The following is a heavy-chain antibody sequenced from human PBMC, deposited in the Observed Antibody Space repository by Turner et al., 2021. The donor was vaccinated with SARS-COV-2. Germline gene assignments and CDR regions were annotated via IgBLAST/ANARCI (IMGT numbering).Heavy chain of an antibody. D-gene: IGHD1-20*01. CDR2: ISSSSSDI. V-gene: IGHV3-21*01. J-gene: IGHJ6*02. CDR3: ERDRIVRNWNGVPKPTYGMDV. CDR1: DFTLNSYS. Sequence: EVQLVAPGGGLVTPGGFMILSGSASDFTLNSYSMNWVRQAPGKGLEWVSSISSSSSDIYYADSAKGRFTISRDNDKNTVYLQMNSLRAEDTDVYYCERDRIVRNWNGVPKPTYGMDVWGQGTTVTVSS.